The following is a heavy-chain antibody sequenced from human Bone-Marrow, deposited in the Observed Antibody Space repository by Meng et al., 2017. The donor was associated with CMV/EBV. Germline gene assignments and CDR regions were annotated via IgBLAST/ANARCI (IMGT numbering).Heavy chain of an antibody. CDR3: ARGEVWDNNIWYYD. V-gene: IGHV1-18*01. D-gene: IGHD1-14*01. CDR2: ISAYNGNT. CDR1: GYTFSTYG. J-gene: IGHJ5*02. Sequence: ASVKVSCKASGYTFSTYGISWVRQAPGQGLEWMGWISAYNGNTKYAQKFQGRVTMTTDTSTSTAYMELKSLRSDDTAVYYCARGEVWDNNIWYYDWGQGTLVTVSS.